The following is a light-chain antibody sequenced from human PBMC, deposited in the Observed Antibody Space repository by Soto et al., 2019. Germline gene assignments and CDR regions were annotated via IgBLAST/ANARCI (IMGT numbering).Light chain of an antibody. CDR2: GAY. CDR3: QQYGSSPRT. Sequence: EIVMTQSPATLSVSPGERATLSCRASQSVYSELAWYQQQKPGQAPRLLIYGAYSRATGIPDRFSGSGSGTDFTLTISRLEPEDFAVYYCQQYGSSPRTFGPGTKVDIK. V-gene: IGKV3-20*01. CDR1: QSVYSE. J-gene: IGKJ3*01.